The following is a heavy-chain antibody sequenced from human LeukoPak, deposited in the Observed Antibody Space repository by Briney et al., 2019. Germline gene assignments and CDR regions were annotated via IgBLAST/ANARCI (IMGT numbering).Heavy chain of an antibody. D-gene: IGHD1-14*01. CDR2: ISAYNGNT. J-gene: IGHJ4*02. CDR1: GYTFTSYG. Sequence: ASVKVSCKASGYTFTSYGISWVRQAPGQGLEWMGWISAYNGNTNYAQKLQGRVTMTTDTSTSTAYMELRSLRSDDTAVYYCARDAENEMTPTTDYWGQGTLVTVSS. V-gene: IGHV1-18*01. CDR3: ARDAENEMTPTTDY.